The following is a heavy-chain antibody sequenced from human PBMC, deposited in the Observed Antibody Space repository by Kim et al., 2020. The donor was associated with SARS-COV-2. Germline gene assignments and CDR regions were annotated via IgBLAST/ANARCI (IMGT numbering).Heavy chain of an antibody. V-gene: IGHV3-53*01. J-gene: IGHJ6*02. CDR1: GFTVSRNY. CDR3: ARGLVGSSGGYGMDV. Sequence: GGSLRLSCAASGFTVSRNYMSWVRQAPGKGLEWVSVIYSGGSTYYADSVKGRFTISRDNSKNTLYLQMNRLRAEDTAVDYCARGLVGSSGGYGMDVWGPGTTVTVSS. D-gene: IGHD6-13*01. CDR2: IYSGGST.